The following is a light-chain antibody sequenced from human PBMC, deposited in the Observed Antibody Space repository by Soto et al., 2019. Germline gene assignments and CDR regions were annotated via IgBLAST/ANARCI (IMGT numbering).Light chain of an antibody. Sequence: QCALTQPASVSGSPGQSITISCTGTSSDVGAYNYVSWYQQLPGKAPKLIIYEVSKRPSGVPDRFSGSKSGNTASLTVSGLQAEDEDDYYCTSYAGTYSFFYVFGTGTRVTVL. CDR2: EVS. CDR3: TSYAGTYSFFYV. V-gene: IGLV2-8*01. J-gene: IGLJ1*01. CDR1: SSDVGAYNY.